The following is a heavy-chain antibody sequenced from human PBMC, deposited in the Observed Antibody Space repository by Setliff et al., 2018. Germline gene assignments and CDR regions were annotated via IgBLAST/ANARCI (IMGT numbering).Heavy chain of an antibody. J-gene: IGHJ5*02. CDR3: ARGWAGYCSGGSCGEWFDP. CDR1: GYTFTSYG. Sequence: GAAVKVSCKASGYTFTSYGISWVRQAPGQGLEWMGWISAYNGNTNYAQKFQGTVTMTRDTSTSTVYMELSSLGSEDTAVYYCARGWAGYCSGGSCGEWFDPWGQGTLVTVSS. D-gene: IGHD2-15*01. CDR2: ISAYNGNT. V-gene: IGHV1-18*01.